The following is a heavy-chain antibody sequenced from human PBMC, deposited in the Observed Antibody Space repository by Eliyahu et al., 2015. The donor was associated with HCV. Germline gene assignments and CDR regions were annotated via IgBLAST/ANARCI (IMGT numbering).Heavy chain of an antibody. CDR3: AKDRCGSYYGRGCYFDY. Sequence: QVQLVESGGGVVQPGRSLRLSCAASGFTFSSYGMHWVRQAPGKGLEWVAVISYDGSNKYYADSVKGRFTISRDNSKNTLYLQMNSLRAEDTAVYYCAKDRCGSYYGRGCYFDYWGQGTLVTVSS. CDR2: ISYDGSNK. V-gene: IGHV3-30*18. J-gene: IGHJ4*02. CDR1: GFTFSSYG. D-gene: IGHD1-26*01.